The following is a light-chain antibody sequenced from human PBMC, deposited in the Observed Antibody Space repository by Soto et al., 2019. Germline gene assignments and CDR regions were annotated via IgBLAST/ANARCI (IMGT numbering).Light chain of an antibody. CDR3: SSYTSSSTLV. Sequence: QSVLTQPASVSGSPGQSISISCTGTSSDVGAYNFVSWYQQHPGKAPKLMIYDVINRPSGVSTRFSGSKSGNTASLTISGLQAEDEADYYCSSYTSSSTLVFGGGTKVTVL. CDR1: SSDVGAYNF. CDR2: DVI. J-gene: IGLJ2*01. V-gene: IGLV2-14*01.